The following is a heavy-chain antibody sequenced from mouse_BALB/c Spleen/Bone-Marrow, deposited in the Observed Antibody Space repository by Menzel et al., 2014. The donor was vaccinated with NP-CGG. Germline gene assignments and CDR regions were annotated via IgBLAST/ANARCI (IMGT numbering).Heavy chain of an antibody. J-gene: IGHJ1*01. Sequence: EVHLVESGAELVKPGASVKLSCTASGFNIKDTYMHWVKQRPEQGLEWIGRIDPANGNTKYDPKFQDKATITADTSSNTAYLQLSSLTSEDTAVYYCASYRYGWYFDVWGAGTTVTVSS. D-gene: IGHD2-14*01. V-gene: IGHV14-3*02. CDR1: GFNIKDTY. CDR3: ASYRYGWYFDV. CDR2: IDPANGNT.